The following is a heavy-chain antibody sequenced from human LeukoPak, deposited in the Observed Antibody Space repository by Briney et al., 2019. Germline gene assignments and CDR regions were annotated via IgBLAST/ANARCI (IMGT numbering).Heavy chain of an antibody. CDR2: IYYSGST. V-gene: IGHV4-39*07. CDR3: ARDALLTPGVPFDY. CDR1: GGSISSSSYY. Sequence: SETLSLTCTVSGGSISSSSYYWGWIRQPPGKGLEWIGSIYYSGSTYYNPSLKSRVTISVDTSKNQFSLKLSSVTAADTAVYYCARDALLTPGVPFDYWGQGTLVTVSS. J-gene: IGHJ4*02. D-gene: IGHD4/OR15-4a*01.